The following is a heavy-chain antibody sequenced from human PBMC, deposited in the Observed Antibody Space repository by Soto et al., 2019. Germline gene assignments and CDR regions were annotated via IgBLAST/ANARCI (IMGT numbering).Heavy chain of an antibody. CDR3: GKGNSKWGTGDAFDI. Sequence: GGSLRLSCAASGFTFNNYALNWVRQAPGKGLEWVSSISGTGGSTFYAGSAKGRFTISRDNCKNTLFLQMTSLRAEDTAVYYCGKGNSKWGTGDAFDIWGQGTMVTV. D-gene: IGHD7-27*01. CDR1: GFTFNNYA. V-gene: IGHV3-23*01. CDR2: ISGTGGST. J-gene: IGHJ3*02.